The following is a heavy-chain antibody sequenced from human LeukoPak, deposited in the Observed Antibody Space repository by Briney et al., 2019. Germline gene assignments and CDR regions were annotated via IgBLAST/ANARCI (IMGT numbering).Heavy chain of an antibody. V-gene: IGHV3-21*01. CDR2: ISSSSSYI. CDR3: ARDDRYSYGYYFDY. J-gene: IGHJ4*02. D-gene: IGHD5-18*01. Sequence: GGSLRLSCAASGFTFSSYSMNWVRQAPVKGLELVSSISSSSSYIYYADSVKGRFTISRDNAKNSLYLQMNSLRAEDTAVYYCARDDRYSYGYYFDYWGQGTLVTVSS. CDR1: GFTFSSYS.